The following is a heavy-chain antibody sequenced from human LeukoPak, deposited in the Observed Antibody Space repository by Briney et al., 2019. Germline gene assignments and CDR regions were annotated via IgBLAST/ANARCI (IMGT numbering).Heavy chain of an antibody. J-gene: IGHJ4*02. CDR3: AKHHDY. CDR1: GFTFCSYG. Sequence: PGRSLRLSCADSGFTFCSYGMQWVRQAPGKGLEWVAVISYDGSNKYYADSVKGRFTISRDNSKNTLYLQMNSLRAEDTAVYYCAKHHDYWGQGTLVTVSS. V-gene: IGHV3-30*18. CDR2: ISYDGSNK.